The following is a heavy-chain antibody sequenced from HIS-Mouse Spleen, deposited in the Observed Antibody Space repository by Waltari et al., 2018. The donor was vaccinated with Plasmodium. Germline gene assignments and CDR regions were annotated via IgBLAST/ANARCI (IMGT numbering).Heavy chain of an antibody. V-gene: IGHV4-34*01. J-gene: IGHJ2*01. D-gene: IGHD3-9*01. CDR1: GGSFSGYY. CDR2: INHSGST. Sequence: KPSETLSLTCAVYGGSFSGYYWSWIRQPPGKGLEWIGEINHSGSTNYNPSLKSRVTISVDTSKNQFSLKLSSVTAADTAVYYCARVDWALWYFDLWGRGTLVTVSS. CDR3: ARVDWALWYFDL.